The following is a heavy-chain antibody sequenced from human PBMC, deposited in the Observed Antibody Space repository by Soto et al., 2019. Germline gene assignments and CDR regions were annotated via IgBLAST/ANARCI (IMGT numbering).Heavy chain of an antibody. CDR2: IYHSGST. D-gene: IGHD3-16*01. V-gene: IGHV4-30-2*01. Sequence: SGGCSSSKKYTWSWIRQPPGKGLEWIGYIYHSGSTFYNPSLKSRVTISIDKSKNQFSLKLGSVTAADTAVYYCARVVVPRPIWGYNWLGPWRQ. CDR3: ARVVVPRPIWGYNWLGP. J-gene: IGHJ5*02. CDR1: GGCSSSKKYT.